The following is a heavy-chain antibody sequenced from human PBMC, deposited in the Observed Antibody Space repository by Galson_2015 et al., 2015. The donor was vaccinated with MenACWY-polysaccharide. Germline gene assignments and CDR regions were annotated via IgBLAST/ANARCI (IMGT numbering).Heavy chain of an antibody. J-gene: IGHJ6*02. Sequence: SLRLSCAASGFTFSDYYMSWIRQAPGKGLEWVSYISSSGSTIYYADSVKGRFTISRDNAKNSLYLQMNSLRAEDTAVYYCARDGQDCSSTSCYNYYGMDVWGQGTTVTVSS. CDR2: ISSSGSTI. CDR3: ARDGQDCSSTSCYNYYGMDV. V-gene: IGHV3-11*01. CDR1: GFTFSDYY. D-gene: IGHD2-2*02.